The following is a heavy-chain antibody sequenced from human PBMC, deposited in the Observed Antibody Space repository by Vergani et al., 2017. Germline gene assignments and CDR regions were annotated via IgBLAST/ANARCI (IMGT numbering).Heavy chain of an antibody. D-gene: IGHD3-22*01. Sequence: EVQLVESGGRVVRPGGSLRLSCIASGFKFDDYGMNWVRHVPGNGLEWVAGVNWNGVGSAYADSVRGRFIISRDNAKNSLFLQMNSLRVEDTALHYCATIDSSGYYPSYNVPDYWGQGTQVTVSS. V-gene: IGHV3-20*04. CDR1: GFKFDDYG. CDR3: ATIDSSGYYPSYNVPDY. J-gene: IGHJ4*02. CDR2: VNWNGVGS.